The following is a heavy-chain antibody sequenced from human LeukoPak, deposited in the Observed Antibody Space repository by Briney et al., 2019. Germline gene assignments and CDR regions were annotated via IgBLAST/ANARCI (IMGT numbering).Heavy chain of an antibody. CDR2: IYYSGST. Sequence: SESLSLTCTVSGGSIRSSSYYCGWIRQPPGKGLEWIERIYYSGSTYYTPSLKSRVTISGDTSKNQFSLKLSSVTAADTAVYYCARGWRYYYDDGKVGWFGPWGQGTLVTAS. J-gene: IGHJ5*02. CDR3: ARGWRYYYDDGKVGWFGP. D-gene: IGHD3-22*01. CDR1: GGSIRSSSYY. V-gene: IGHV4-39*07.